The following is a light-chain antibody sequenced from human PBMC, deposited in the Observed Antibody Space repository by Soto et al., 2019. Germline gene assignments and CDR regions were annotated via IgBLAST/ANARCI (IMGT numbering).Light chain of an antibody. CDR2: GAS. CDR3: QQYGSSPRWT. J-gene: IGKJ1*01. CDR1: QSVTSNY. V-gene: IGKV3-20*01. Sequence: EILLTQSPGTLSLSPGKGATLXXRVVQSVTSNYLAWDQQKPGQPPRLXXYGASSRATGIPDRFSGSRSGTDFTLTIIRLEPEDFAVYYCQQYGSSPRWTFGQGTKVDIK.